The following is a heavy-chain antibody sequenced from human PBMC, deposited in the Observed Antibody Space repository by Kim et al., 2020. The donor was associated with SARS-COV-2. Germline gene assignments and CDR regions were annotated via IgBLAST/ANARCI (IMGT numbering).Heavy chain of an antibody. CDR1: GGSFSGYY. Sequence: SETLSLTCAVSGGSFSGYYWSWIRQSPGKGLEWIGEISHSGSSNYNPSCGSRVTRSVQIATNQFSLRLNSVTVTDTAVYYCARHKYSNYRGFDYWDQGAPVTVSS. V-gene: IGHV4-34*01. CDR2: ISHSGSS. D-gene: IGHD6-6*01. CDR3: ARHKYSNYRGFDY. J-gene: IGHJ4*03.